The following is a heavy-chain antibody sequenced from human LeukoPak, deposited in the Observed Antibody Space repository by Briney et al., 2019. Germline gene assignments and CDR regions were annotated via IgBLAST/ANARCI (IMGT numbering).Heavy chain of an antibody. CDR1: GFTFSNYA. CDR3: ARNENSGWGYFDY. V-gene: IGHV3-23*01. D-gene: IGHD5-12*01. Sequence: PGGSLRLSCAASGFTFSNYALSWVRQAPGKGLEWVSTFSESGGNTYYADSVKGRFTISRDNSKNTLYLQMNSLRAEDTAVYYCARNENSGWGYFDYWGQGTLVTVSS. CDR2: FSESGGNT. J-gene: IGHJ4*02.